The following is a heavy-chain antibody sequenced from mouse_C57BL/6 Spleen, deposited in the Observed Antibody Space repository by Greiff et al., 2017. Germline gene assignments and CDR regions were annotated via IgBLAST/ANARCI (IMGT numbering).Heavy chain of an antibody. V-gene: IGHV1-4*01. D-gene: IGHD2-5*01. CDR3: ARDYYSNYNYAMDY. CDR1: GYTFTSYT. J-gene: IGHJ4*01. Sequence: QVQLKQSGAELARPGASVKMSCKASGYTFTSYTMHWVKQRPGQGLEWIGYINPSSGYTKYNQKFKDKATLTADKSSSTAYMQLSSLTSEDSAVYYCARDYYSNYNYAMDYWGQGTSVTVSS. CDR2: INPSSGYT.